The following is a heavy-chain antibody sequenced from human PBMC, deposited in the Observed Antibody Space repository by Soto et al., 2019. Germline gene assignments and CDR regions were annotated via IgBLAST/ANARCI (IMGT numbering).Heavy chain of an antibody. J-gene: IGHJ6*02. Sequence: ASVKVSCKASGYTFTSYDINWVRQATGQGLEWMGWMNPNSGNTGYAQKSQGRVTMTRNTSISTAYMELSSLRSEDTAVYYCARGFITTSLNYYYYGMDVWGQGTTVTVS. D-gene: IGHD3-22*01. CDR3: ARGFITTSLNYYYYGMDV. V-gene: IGHV1-8*01. CDR1: GYTFTSYD. CDR2: MNPNSGNT.